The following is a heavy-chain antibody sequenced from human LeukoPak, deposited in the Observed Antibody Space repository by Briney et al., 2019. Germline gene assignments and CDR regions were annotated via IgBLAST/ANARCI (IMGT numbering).Heavy chain of an antibody. CDR3: ARLGYCSSTSCYPYDY. V-gene: IGHV4-34*01. D-gene: IGHD2-2*01. CDR2: INHSGST. J-gene: IGHJ4*02. CDR1: GGSFSGYY. Sequence: SETLSLTCAVYGGSFSGYYWSWIRQPPGKGLEWIGEINHSGSTNYNPSLKSRATISVDTSKNQFSLKLSSVTAADTAVYYCARLGYCSSTSCYPYDYWGQGTLVTVSS.